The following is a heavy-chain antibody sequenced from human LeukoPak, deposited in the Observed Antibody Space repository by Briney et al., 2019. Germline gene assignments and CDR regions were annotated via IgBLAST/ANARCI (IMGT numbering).Heavy chain of an antibody. V-gene: IGHV4-39*01. CDR1: GASIRANHHY. D-gene: IGHD3-22*01. CDR3: ARIIRTAGYYSNPKSGSFDL. CDR2: IFSSGTA. J-gene: IGHJ5*02. Sequence: SETLSLTCTVSGASIRANHHYWAWVRQPPGRGLEWIGSIFSSGTAYYNPSLRTRVSISVDTSKNEFSLRLSAVTAADTGLYYCARIIRTAGYYSNPKSGSFDLWGQGILVTVSS.